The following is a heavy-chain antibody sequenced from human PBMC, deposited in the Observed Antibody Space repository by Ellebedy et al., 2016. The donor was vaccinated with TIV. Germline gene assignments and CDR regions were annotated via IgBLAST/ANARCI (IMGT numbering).Heavy chain of an antibody. V-gene: IGHV4-59*01. CDR2: IYHSGTP. D-gene: IGHD4-11*01. CDR1: GFGFSGYA. CDR3: AKDPSSNYGH. Sequence: GSLRLXXAAYGFGFSGYAMSWIRQPPGKGLEWIGYIYHSGTPKYNPSLKSRVTISADTSKNQISLKLNSVTAADTAVYYCAKDPSSNYGHWGNGTLVTVSS. J-gene: IGHJ4*01.